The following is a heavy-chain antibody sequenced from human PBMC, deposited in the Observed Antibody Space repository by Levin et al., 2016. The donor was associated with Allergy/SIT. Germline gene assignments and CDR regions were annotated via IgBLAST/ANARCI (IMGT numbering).Heavy chain of an antibody. CDR2: IYYTGST. Sequence: WIRQPPGKGLEWIGYIYYTGSTNYNPSLKSRVTISVDTSKNQFSLKLNSVTAADTAVYYCATHREGYVGWYRDWGQGTLVTVSS. J-gene: IGHJ4*02. CDR3: ATHREGYVGWYRD. D-gene: IGHD6-19*01. V-gene: IGHV4-59*01.